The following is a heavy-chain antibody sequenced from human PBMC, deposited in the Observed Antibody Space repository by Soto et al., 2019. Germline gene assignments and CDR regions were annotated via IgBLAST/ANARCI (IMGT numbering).Heavy chain of an antibody. J-gene: IGHJ5*02. D-gene: IGHD3-3*01. CDR3: ARHLVIRFLEWLPLDNWFDP. CDR2: IYYSGST. V-gene: IGHV4-39*01. Sequence: PSETLSLTCTVSGGSISSSSYYWGWIRQPPGKGLEWIGSIYYSGSTYYNPSLKSRVTISVDTSKNQFSLKLSSVTAADTAVYYCARHLVIRFLEWLPLDNWFDPWGQGTLVTVSS. CDR1: GGSISSSSYY.